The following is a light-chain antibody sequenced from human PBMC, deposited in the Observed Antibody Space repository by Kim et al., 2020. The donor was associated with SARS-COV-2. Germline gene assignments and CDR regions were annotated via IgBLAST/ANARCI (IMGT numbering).Light chain of an antibody. J-gene: IGLJ2*01. Sequence: QSVLTQPTSASGTPGQRVTISCSGSSSNIRSNTVNWYQQLPGTAPKLLIYSNNQRPSGVPDGFAGSKSGTSASLAISGLQSEDEADYYCAVWEDSMNGVVFGGGTRLTVL. CDR1: SSNIRSNT. V-gene: IGLV1-44*01. CDR3: AVWEDSMNGVV. CDR2: SNN.